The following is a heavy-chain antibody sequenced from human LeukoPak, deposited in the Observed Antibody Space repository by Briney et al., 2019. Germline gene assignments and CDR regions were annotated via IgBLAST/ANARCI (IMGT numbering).Heavy chain of an antibody. D-gene: IGHD3-9*01. Sequence: ASGTLSLTCAVSGGSISSSNWWSWVRQPPGQGLEWIGEIYHSGSTNYNPSLKSRVTISVDKSKNQSSLKLSSVTAADTAVYYCARARYDILTGYSPSYYFDYWGQGTLVTVSS. CDR1: GGSISSSNW. CDR2: IYHSGST. V-gene: IGHV4-4*02. CDR3: ARARYDILTGYSPSYYFDY. J-gene: IGHJ4*02.